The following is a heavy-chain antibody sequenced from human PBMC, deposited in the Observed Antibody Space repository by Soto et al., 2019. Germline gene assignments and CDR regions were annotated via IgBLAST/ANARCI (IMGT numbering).Heavy chain of an antibody. CDR1: GGSISSYY. CDR2: IYYSGST. D-gene: IGHD6-13*01. J-gene: IGHJ5*02. V-gene: IGHV4-59*01. CDR3: ARDGGSSWYGGWFDP. Sequence: PSETLSLTCTVSGGSISSYYWSWIRQPPGKGLEWIGYIYYSGSTNYNPSLKSLVTISVDTSKNQFSLKLSSVTAADTAVYYCARDGGSSWYGGWFDPWGQGTLVTVSS.